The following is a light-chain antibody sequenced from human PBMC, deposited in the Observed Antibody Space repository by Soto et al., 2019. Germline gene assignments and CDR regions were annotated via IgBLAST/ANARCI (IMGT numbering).Light chain of an antibody. V-gene: IGKV1-39*01. CDR2: DVS. J-gene: IGKJ4*01. CDR1: QTISNY. Sequence: DIQMTQSQSSLSAYVGDRITISCRASQTISNYLHCYQHQPWRAPRLLISDVSPLQSVVPGMFRGSGSETEFTLTISYVQPEDFATYYCQQGYSIPALTFGGGTKGELK. CDR3: QQGYSIPALT.